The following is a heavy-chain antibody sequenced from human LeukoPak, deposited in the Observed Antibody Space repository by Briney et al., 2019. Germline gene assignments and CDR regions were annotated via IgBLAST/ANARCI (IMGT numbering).Heavy chain of an antibody. Sequence: PGGSLRLSCAASGFTFSSYSMNWVRQAPGKGLEWVSSISSGSSYIYYADSVKGRFTISRDNAKNSLYLQMNSLRAEDTAVYYCARRTYCSSTSCPVSPGHYYMDVWGKGTTVTVSS. V-gene: IGHV3-21*01. CDR1: GFTFSSYS. CDR3: ARRTYCSSTSCPVSPGHYYMDV. D-gene: IGHD2-2*01. CDR2: ISSGSSYI. J-gene: IGHJ6*03.